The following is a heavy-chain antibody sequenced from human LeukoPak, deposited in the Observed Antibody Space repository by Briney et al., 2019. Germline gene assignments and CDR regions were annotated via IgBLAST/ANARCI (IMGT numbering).Heavy chain of an antibody. CDR3: ARHGSDGSPRYFDY. V-gene: IGHV4-39*01. Sequence: KPSETLSLTCTVSGGSISSSSYYWGWIRQPPGKGLEWIGSIYYSGSTYCTPSLKSRVPISADTSKNQFSLKLSSVTAADTAVYYCARHGSDGSPRYFDYWGQGTLVTVSS. CDR1: GGSISSSSYY. J-gene: IGHJ4*02. CDR2: IYYSGST. D-gene: IGHD1-26*01.